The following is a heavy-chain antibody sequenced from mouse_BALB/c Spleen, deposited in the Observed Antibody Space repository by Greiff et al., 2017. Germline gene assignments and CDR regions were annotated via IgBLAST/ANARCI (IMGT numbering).Heavy chain of an antibody. CDR2: INSNGGST. Sequence: DVMLVESGGGLVKLGGSLKLSCAASGFTFSSYYMSWVRQTPEKRLELVAAINSNGGSTYYPDTVKGRFTISRDNAKNTLYLQMSSLKSEDTALYDCARHRDSWYFEDWGAGTTVTVAS. J-gene: IGHJ1*01. V-gene: IGHV5-6-2*01. CDR3: ARHRDSWYFED. CDR1: GFTFSSYY.